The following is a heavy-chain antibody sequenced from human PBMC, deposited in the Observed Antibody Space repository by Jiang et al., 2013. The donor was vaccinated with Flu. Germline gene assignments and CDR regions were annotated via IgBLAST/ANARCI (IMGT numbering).Heavy chain of an antibody. D-gene: IGHD3-10*01. V-gene: IGHV3-74*01. CDR3: ARVNFGEFSMDV. Sequence: GLVWVSRIHNEGSSTTYADSVKGRFTISRDNAKNTLYLQMNSLRVEDTAVYYCARVNFGEFSMDVWGQGTTVTVSS. J-gene: IGHJ6*02. CDR2: IHNEGSST.